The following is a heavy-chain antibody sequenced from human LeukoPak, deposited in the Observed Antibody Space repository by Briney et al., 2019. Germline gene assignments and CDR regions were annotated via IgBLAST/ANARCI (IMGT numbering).Heavy chain of an antibody. V-gene: IGHV4-34*01. J-gene: IGHJ6*03. Sequence: SETLSLTCAVYGGSFTNYYWSWIRRPPGKGLEWIGEINHSGSTKYNPSLKSRVTISIDTSKNQLSLKLSSVTAADTAVYYCARLGGDYASYYYYYMDVWGKGTTVTVSS. CDR3: ARLGGDYASYYYYYMDV. D-gene: IGHD4-17*01. CDR1: GGSFTNYY. CDR2: INHSGST.